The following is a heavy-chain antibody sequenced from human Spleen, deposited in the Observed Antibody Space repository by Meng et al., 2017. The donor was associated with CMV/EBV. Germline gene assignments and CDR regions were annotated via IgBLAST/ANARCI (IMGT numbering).Heavy chain of an antibody. CDR3: ARHRRSLYYYYGMDV. Sequence: GESLKISCKGSGYSFTSYWIGWVRQMPGKGLEWMGIIYPGDSDTTYSPSFQGQVTISADKSISTAYLQWSSLKASDTAMYYCARHRRSLYYYYGMDVWGQGTTVTVSS. V-gene: IGHV5-51*01. CDR1: GYSFTSYW. CDR2: IYPGDSDT. J-gene: IGHJ6*02.